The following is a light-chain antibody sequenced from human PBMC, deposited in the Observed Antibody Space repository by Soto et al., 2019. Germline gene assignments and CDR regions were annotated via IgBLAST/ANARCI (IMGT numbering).Light chain of an antibody. CDR3: QQLNNYPLT. Sequence: NQLTQSPSSLSACIGDRVTITSRASQGIGSYLAWYQQKPGKAPRLLIYAASTLQSGVPSRFSGSGSDTEFTLTISSLQPEDFATYYCQQLNNYPLTFGGGTKVDI. V-gene: IGKV1-9*01. J-gene: IGKJ4*01. CDR1: QGIGSY. CDR2: AAS.